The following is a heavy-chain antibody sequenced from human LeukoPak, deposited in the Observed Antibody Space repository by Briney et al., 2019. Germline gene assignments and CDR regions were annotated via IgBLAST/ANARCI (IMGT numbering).Heavy chain of an antibody. CDR2: INAGNGNT. J-gene: IGHJ6*02. V-gene: IGHV1-3*01. Sequence: ASVKVSCKASGYTFTSYAMLWVRQAPGQRLEWMGWINAGNGNTKYSQKFQGRVTITRDTSASTAYMELSSLRSEDTAVYYCARELLKPYYYYGMDVWGQGTTVTVSS. CDR3: ARELLKPYYYYGMDV. D-gene: IGHD1-26*01. CDR1: GYTFTSYA.